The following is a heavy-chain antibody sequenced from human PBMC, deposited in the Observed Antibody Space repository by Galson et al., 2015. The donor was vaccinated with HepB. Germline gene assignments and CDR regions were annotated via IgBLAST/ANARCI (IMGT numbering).Heavy chain of an antibody. CDR2: ISTNTGNP. Sequence: SVKVSCKASGYTFTNYGVNWVRQAPGQGLEWVGRISTNTGNPTYAQDFTGRFVFSLDTSASTAYLQISSLKAEDTGVYYCARDQEERYFDWLLAYNWFDSWGQGTLVTVSS. CDR3: ARDQEERYFDWLLAYNWFDS. D-gene: IGHD3-9*01. CDR1: GYTFTNYG. V-gene: IGHV7-4-1*02. J-gene: IGHJ5*01.